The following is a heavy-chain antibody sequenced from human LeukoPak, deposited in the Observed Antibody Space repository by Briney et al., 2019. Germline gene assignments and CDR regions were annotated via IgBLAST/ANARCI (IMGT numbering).Heavy chain of an antibody. CDR3: ARGGYSSGWYPTGYYFDY. Sequence: SETLSLTCTVAGGSISSYYWSWIRQPPGKGLEWIGYIYYSGSTNYNPSLKSRVTISVDTSKNQFSLKLSSVTAADTAVYYCARGGYSSGWYPTGYYFDYWGQGTLVTVSS. V-gene: IGHV4-59*01. J-gene: IGHJ4*02. D-gene: IGHD6-19*01. CDR2: IYYSGST. CDR1: GGSISSYY.